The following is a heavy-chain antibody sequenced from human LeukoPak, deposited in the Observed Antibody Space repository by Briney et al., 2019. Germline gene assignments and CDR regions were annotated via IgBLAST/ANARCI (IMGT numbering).Heavy chain of an antibody. J-gene: IGHJ5*02. V-gene: IGHV4-4*07. CDR1: GGSISSYY. CDR2: IYTSGST. Sequence: PSETLSLTCTVSGGSISSYYWSWIRQPAGKGLEWIGRIYTSGSTNYNPSLKSRVTMSVDTSNNQFSLKLSSVTAADTGVYCCTRDRDYYDSSGYYSNWFDPWGQGTLVTVSS. D-gene: IGHD3-22*01. CDR3: TRDRDYYDSSGYYSNWFDP.